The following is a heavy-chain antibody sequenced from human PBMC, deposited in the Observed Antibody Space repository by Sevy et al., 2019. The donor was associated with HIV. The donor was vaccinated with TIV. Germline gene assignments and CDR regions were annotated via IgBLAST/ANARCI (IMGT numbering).Heavy chain of an antibody. CDR3: ARGRIRYCSGGSCYGALYHFDY. CDR2: IKQDGSEK. J-gene: IGHJ4*02. Sequence: GGSLRLSCAASGFTFSSYWMSWVRQAPGKGLEWVANIKQDGSEKYYVDSVKGRFTISRDNAKNSLYLQMNSLRAEDTAVYYCARGRIRYCSGGSCYGALYHFDYWGQGTLVTVSS. D-gene: IGHD2-15*01. CDR1: GFTFSSYW. V-gene: IGHV3-7*03.